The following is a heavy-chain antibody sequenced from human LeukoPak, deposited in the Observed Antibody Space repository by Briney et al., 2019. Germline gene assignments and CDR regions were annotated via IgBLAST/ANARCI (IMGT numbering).Heavy chain of an antibody. CDR1: GYTFTSYD. J-gene: IGHJ4*02. V-gene: IGHV1-8*01. CDR2: MNPNSGNT. CDR3: ARGHYYGSGSYLYYFDY. D-gene: IGHD3-10*01. Sequence: ASVKVSCKASGYTFTSYDINWVRQAPGQGLEWMGWMNPNSGNTGYAQKFQGRVTMTRNTSIRTAYMELSSLRSEDTAVYYCARGHYYGSGSYLYYFDYWGQGTLVTVSS.